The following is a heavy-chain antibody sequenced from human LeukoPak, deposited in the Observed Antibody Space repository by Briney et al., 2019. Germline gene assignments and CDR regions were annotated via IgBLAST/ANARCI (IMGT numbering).Heavy chain of an antibody. CDR2: IIPILGIA. J-gene: IGHJ4*02. Sequence: GASVKVSCKASGGTFSSYAISWVRQAPGQGLEWMGRIIPILGIANYAQKFQGRVTITADKSTSTAYMELSSLRSEDTAVYYCARGGDIAVAGPEDYWGQGTLVTVSS. CDR1: GGTFSSYA. CDR3: ARGGDIAVAGPEDY. V-gene: IGHV1-69*04. D-gene: IGHD6-19*01.